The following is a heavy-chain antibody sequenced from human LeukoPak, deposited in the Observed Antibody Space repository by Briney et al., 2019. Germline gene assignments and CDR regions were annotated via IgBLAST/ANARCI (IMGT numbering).Heavy chain of an antibody. CDR1: GGSFSGYY. CDR3: TRKGGGSSSGVPGYDY. J-gene: IGHJ4*02. V-gene: IGHV4-34*01. D-gene: IGHD6-13*01. Sequence: SETLSLTCAVYGGSFSGYYWSWIRQPPGKGLEWIGEINHSGSTNYNPSLKSRVTISVDTSKNQFSLKLSSVTAADTAVYYCTRKGGGSSSGVPGYDYWGQGTLVTVSS. CDR2: INHSGST.